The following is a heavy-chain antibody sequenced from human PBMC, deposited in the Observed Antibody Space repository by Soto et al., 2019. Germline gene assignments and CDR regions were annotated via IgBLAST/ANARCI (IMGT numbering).Heavy chain of an antibody. D-gene: IGHD5-12*01. CDR1: GGSISSSSYY. V-gene: IGHV4-39*01. Sequence: SETLSLTCTVSGGSISSSSYYWGWIRQPPGKGLEWIGTIYYSGSTYYNPSLKSRVTISVDTSKNQFSLKLSSVTAADTAVYYCARHSGYGPQIDYWGQGTLVTVSS. CDR3: ARHSGYGPQIDY. CDR2: IYYSGST. J-gene: IGHJ4*02.